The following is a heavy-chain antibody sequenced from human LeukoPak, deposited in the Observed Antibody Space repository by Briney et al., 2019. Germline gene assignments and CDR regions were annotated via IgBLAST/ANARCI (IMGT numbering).Heavy chain of an antibody. J-gene: IGHJ4*02. V-gene: IGHV3-33*08. Sequence: PGGSLRLSCAASGFTFSSYGMHWVRQAPGKGLEWVAVIWYDGSNKYYADSVKGRFTISRDNSKNTLYLQMNSLRAEDTAVYYCARDNTGIAAAGDYWGQGTLVTVSS. CDR1: GFTFSSYG. D-gene: IGHD6-13*01. CDR3: ARDNTGIAAAGDY. CDR2: IWYDGSNK.